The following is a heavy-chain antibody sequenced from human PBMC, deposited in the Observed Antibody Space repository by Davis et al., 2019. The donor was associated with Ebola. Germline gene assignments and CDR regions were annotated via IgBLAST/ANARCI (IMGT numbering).Heavy chain of an antibody. V-gene: IGHV4-39*01. CDR2: MSYSGRA. J-gene: IGHJ3*02. D-gene: IGHD1-26*01. CDR3: ARPWYSGTYYDAYDI. CDR1: GGSISTSSYY. Sequence: SETLSLTCTVSGGSISTSSYYWGWIRQPPGKGLEWIGSMSYSGRAYYNPSLRSRVTISVDTSRNQFSLKLSSATAADTAVYYCARPWYSGTYYDAYDIWGQGTMVAVSS.